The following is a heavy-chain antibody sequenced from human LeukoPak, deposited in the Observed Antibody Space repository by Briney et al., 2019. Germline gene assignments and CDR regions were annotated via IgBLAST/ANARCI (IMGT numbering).Heavy chain of an antibody. D-gene: IGHD2-2*01. V-gene: IGHV4-39*07. Sequence: PSETLSLTCSVSGGSISSSSSYWGWIRQPPGEGLEWIGSIYHSGSTYYNPSLKSRVTISVDTSKNQFSLKLSSVTAADTAVYYCARVESDATFYYYYYMDVWGKGTTVTVSS. CDR2: IYHSGST. CDR1: GGSISSSSSY. CDR3: ARVESDATFYYYYYMDV. J-gene: IGHJ6*03.